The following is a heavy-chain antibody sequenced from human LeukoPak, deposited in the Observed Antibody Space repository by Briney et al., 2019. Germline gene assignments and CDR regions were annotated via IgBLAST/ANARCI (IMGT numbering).Heavy chain of an antibody. CDR1: GGTFSSYA. CDR3: ARGLVVAATRGDYYYYMDV. Sequence: SVKVSCKASGGTFSSYAISWVRQAPGQGLEWMGGIIPIFGTANYAQKFQGRVTITADESTSTAYMELSSLRSEDTAVYYCARGLVVAATRGDYYYYMDVWGKGTTVTVSS. J-gene: IGHJ6*03. V-gene: IGHV1-69*01. D-gene: IGHD2-15*01. CDR2: IIPIFGTA.